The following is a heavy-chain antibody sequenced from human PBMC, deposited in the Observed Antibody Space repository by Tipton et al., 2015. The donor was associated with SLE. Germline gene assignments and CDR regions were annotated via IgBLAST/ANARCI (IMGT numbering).Heavy chain of an antibody. Sequence: TLSLTCTVSGGSFSGYYWSWIRQPPGKGLEWIGEINHSGSTNYNPSLKSRVTISVDTSKNQFSLKLSSVTAADTAVYYCARGSGWWGTDYWGQGTLVTVSS. D-gene: IGHD6-19*01. CDR2: INHSGST. CDR1: GGSFSGYY. V-gene: IGHV4-34*01. J-gene: IGHJ4*02. CDR3: ARGSGWWGTDY.